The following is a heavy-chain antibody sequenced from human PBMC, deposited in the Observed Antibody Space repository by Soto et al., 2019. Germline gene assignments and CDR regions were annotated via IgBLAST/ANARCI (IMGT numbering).Heavy chain of an antibody. J-gene: IGHJ5*02. CDR3: ARQLNYWNDVRLNWFDP. V-gene: IGHV5-51*01. CDR1: GYSFTSYW. D-gene: IGHD1-1*01. CDR2: IYPGDSDT. Sequence: PGESLKISCKGSGYSFTSYWIGWVRQMPGKGLEWMGIIYPGDSDTRYSPSFQGQVTISADKSISTAHLQWSSLKASDTAMYYCARQLNYWNDVRLNWFDPWGQGTLVTVSS.